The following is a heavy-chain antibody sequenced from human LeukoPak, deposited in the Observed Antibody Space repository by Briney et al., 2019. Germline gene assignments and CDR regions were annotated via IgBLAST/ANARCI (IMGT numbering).Heavy chain of an antibody. D-gene: IGHD3-16*02. CDR1: GYNFTEVS. V-gene: IGHV1-24*01. CDR2: FDPEHGET. Sequence: ASVKVSCKXSGYNFTEVSIHWVRQGPRKGLEWMGRFDPEHGETLYAQNFQGRVTMAADTSTDTAYMELSSLRSEDTAVYFCTTSDDYVWGTYRYINYFDPWGQGTLVTVSS. J-gene: IGHJ5*02. CDR3: TTSDDYVWGTYRYINYFDP.